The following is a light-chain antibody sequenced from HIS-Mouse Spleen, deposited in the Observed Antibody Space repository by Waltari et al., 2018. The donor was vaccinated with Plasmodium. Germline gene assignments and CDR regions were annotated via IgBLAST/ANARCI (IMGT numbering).Light chain of an antibody. CDR3: QAWDSSTAWV. Sequence: SYELTQPPSVSVSPGQSASITCSGHKLGDKYAFWYQQKPGQSPVLVIYQDSKRPSGVPERFSGSNSGNTATLTISGTQAMDEADYYCQAWDSSTAWVFGGGTKLTVL. CDR1: KLGDKY. V-gene: IGLV3-1*01. J-gene: IGLJ2*01. CDR2: QDS.